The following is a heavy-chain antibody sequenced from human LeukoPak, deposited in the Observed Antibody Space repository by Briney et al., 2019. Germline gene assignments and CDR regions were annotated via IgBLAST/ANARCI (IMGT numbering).Heavy chain of an antibody. CDR3: AKFADSSGYYRYYFGY. V-gene: IGHV3-23*01. J-gene: IGHJ4*02. D-gene: IGHD3-22*01. Sequence: VGSLRLSCAASGFTFSSYAMSWVRQAPGKGLEWVSAISGSGGSTYYADSVKGRFTISRDNSKNTLYLQMNSLRAEDTAVYYCAKFADSSGYYRYYFGYWGQGTLVTVSS. CDR2: ISGSGGST. CDR1: GFTFSSYA.